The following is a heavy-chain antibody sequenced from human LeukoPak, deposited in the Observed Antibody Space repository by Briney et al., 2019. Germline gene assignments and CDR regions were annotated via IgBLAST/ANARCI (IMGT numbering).Heavy chain of an antibody. Sequence: ASVKVSCKISGYSLTELAIHWVRQAPGKGLEWMGGSDPEDIKTSFAEKFQGRVTFTEDTSTDTAFMELSRLRSDDTAVYYCATFQAYANSGHLRPYFDYWGQGTLVAVSS. CDR3: ATFQAYANSGHLRPYFDY. J-gene: IGHJ4*02. D-gene: IGHD3-22*01. CDR1: GYSLTELA. CDR2: SDPEDIKT. V-gene: IGHV1-24*01.